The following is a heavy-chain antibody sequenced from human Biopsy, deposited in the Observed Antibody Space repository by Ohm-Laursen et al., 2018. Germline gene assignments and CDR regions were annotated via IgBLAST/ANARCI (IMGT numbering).Heavy chain of an antibody. J-gene: IGHJ1*01. D-gene: IGHD2-15*01. Sequence: ASVKVSCKTSGYNFISYSINWVRQAPGQGLEWMGWIRPLNGDTKYGQKFQDRVTMTTDTSTSTVYMELTSLRSDDTAVYYCAKGQDLRGGAEYFQHWGQGALVAVSS. V-gene: IGHV1-18*01. CDR3: AKGQDLRGGAEYFQH. CDR1: GYNFISYS. CDR2: IRPLNGDT.